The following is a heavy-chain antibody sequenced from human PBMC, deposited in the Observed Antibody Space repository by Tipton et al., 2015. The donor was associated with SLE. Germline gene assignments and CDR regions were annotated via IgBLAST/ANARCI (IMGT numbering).Heavy chain of an antibody. J-gene: IGHJ4*02. D-gene: IGHD3-10*02. Sequence: QLVQSGPEVKKPGASVKVSCKASGYTFTGHYMHWVRQAPGQGLEWMGRINPDSGGTNYAQKFQGRVTMTRDTSTRTAYMELSRLRSDDTAVYFCAGPYVFGALFALWGQETLVSVSS. CDR3: AGPYVFGALFAL. CDR1: GYTFTGHY. CDR2: INPDSGGT. V-gene: IGHV1-2*06.